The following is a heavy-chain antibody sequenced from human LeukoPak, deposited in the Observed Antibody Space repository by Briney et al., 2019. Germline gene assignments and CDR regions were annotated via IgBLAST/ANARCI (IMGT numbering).Heavy chain of an antibody. CDR2: IIPIFGTA. CDR1: GGTFSSYA. J-gene: IGHJ5*02. Sequence: SVKVSCKASGGTFSSYAISWVRQAPGQGLEWMGGIIPIFGTANYAQKLRGRVTITADESTSTAYMELSSLRSEDTAVYYCARGRWQPARVPNWFDPWGQGTLVTVSS. CDR3: ARGRWQPARVPNWFDP. D-gene: IGHD5-24*01. V-gene: IGHV1-69*13.